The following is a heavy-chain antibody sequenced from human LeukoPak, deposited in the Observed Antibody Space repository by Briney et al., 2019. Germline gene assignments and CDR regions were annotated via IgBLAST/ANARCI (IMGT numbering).Heavy chain of an antibody. CDR2: LSGSGRRT. V-gene: IGHV3-23*01. CDR3: AKDLSYSSRYYFDY. Sequence: GGSLRLSCAASGFPYSRYAMSWLRQPPGKGLEWVSALSGSGRRTYYADSGKGRFTISRDNSKNTLYLQMNSLRAEDTAVYYCAKDLSYSSRYYFDYWGQGTLVTVSS. D-gene: IGHD6-19*01. CDR1: GFPYSRYA. J-gene: IGHJ4*02.